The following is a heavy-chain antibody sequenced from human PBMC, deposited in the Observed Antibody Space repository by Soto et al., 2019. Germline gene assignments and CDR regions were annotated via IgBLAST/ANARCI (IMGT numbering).Heavy chain of an antibody. CDR2: ISGSGGMK. CDR1: GFTFTNYA. V-gene: IGHV3-23*01. J-gene: IGHJ4*02. Sequence: EVQLLESGGGLVQPGGCLRLSCAASGFTFTNYAMTWVRQAPGKGLEWFSGISGSGGMKYYADSVKGHFTISRDNSKNTLYLHMHSLRPEDTAIYYCAREIEEHGQVPMTGDFWGQGSLVTVSS. CDR3: AREIEEHGQVPMTGDF.